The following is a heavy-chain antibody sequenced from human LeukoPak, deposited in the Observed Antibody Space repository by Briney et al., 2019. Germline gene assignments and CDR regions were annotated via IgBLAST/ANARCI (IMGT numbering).Heavy chain of an antibody. Sequence: ASVKVSCKASGYSFDRYGISWVRQAPGQGFEWLGWIGAFNGNTNYAQNLQGRVTMTADTSTTTAYMELRSLSSDDTAVYYCARDFLSYDGSENHFEDTFDIWGQGTMVTVSS. CDR3: ARDFLSYDGSENHFEDTFDI. D-gene: IGHD3-22*01. V-gene: IGHV1-18*01. J-gene: IGHJ3*02. CDR1: GYSFDRYG. CDR2: IGAFNGNT.